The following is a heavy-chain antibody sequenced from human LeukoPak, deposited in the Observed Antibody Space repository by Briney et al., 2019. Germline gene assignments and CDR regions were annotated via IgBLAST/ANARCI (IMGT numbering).Heavy chain of an antibody. CDR2: VSGGADMS. CDR3: ARDYDYDSSGYSSD. D-gene: IGHD3-22*01. J-gene: IGHJ4*02. V-gene: IGHV3-23*01. CDR1: RFSFRIHS. Sequence: GGSLRLSCVSSRFSFRIHSMTWVRQAAGKGLVWVSSVSGGADMSYYADSVKGRFTVSRDYSNNTLYLHMNSLRDEDTAVYYCARDYDYDSSGYSSDWGQGTLVTVSS.